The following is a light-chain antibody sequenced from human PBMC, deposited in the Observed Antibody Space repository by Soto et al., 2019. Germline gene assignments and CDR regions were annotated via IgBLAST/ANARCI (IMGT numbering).Light chain of an antibody. J-gene: IGKJ3*01. CDR3: MQAAQWPRT. V-gene: IGKV2-30*01. CDR1: QSLVSSDGNTY. Sequence: DVVMTQSPLSLPVTLGQPASISCRSSQSLVSSDGNTYLNWFHQRPGQSPRRQIYKVSNRDSGVPDRFSGRGSGTEFTLTISRVEAEDAGVYYCMQAAQWPRTFGPGTKVDIK. CDR2: KVS.